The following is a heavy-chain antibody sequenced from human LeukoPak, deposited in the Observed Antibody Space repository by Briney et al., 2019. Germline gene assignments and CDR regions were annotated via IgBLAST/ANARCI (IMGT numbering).Heavy chain of an antibody. J-gene: IGHJ4*02. CDR1: GGSISCYY. Sequence: ESSETLSLTCTVSGGSISCYYWSWIRQPPGKGLEWIGYIYTSGSTNYNPSLKSRVTISVDTSKNQFSLKLSSVTAADTAVYYCARLVRSQYYDFWSGYLYFDYWGQGTLVTVSS. CDR3: ARLVRSQYYDFWSGYLYFDY. V-gene: IGHV4-4*09. CDR2: IYTSGST. D-gene: IGHD3-3*01.